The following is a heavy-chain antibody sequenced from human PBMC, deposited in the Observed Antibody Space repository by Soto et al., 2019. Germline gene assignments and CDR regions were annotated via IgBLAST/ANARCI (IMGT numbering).Heavy chain of an antibody. Sequence: PGGSLSLSCAASGVTFSSYWMHWVRPAPGKGLVWVSRINSDGSSTSYADSVKGRFTISRDNAKNTLYLQMNSLRAEDTAVYYCARVKYHHSIGSNWLDPRGQGTLVTVSS. CDR2: INSDGSST. J-gene: IGHJ5*02. CDR3: ARVKYHHSIGSNWLDP. D-gene: IGHD2-15*01. V-gene: IGHV3-74*01. CDR1: GVTFSSYW.